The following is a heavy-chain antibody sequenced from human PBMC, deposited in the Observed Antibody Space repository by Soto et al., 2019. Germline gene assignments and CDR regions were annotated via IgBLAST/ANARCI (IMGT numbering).Heavy chain of an antibody. J-gene: IGHJ5*02. CDR3: ARGYRSTICGVGRNGFDP. D-gene: IGHD3-3*01. Sequence: QVQLVQSGAEVKKPGASVKVSCKASGYTFTSYDINWVRQATGQGLEWMGWMNPNSGNTGYAQKFQGRVTMTINTSISTADMELSSLRSEDTAVYYCARGYRSTICGVGRNGFDPWGQGTLVTVSS. CDR1: GYTFTSYD. V-gene: IGHV1-8*01. CDR2: MNPNSGNT.